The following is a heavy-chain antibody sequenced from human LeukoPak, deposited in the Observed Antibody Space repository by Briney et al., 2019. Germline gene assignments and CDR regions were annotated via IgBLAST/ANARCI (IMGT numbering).Heavy chain of an antibody. D-gene: IGHD5-24*01. V-gene: IGHV1-69*13. Sequence: ASVKVSCKASGGTFSSYAISWVRQAPGQGLEWMGGIIPIFGTANYAQKFQSRGTITAAESTSTAYMELSSLRSEDTAVYYCARTPSEMVLTGYYFDYWGQGTLVTVSS. CDR2: IIPIFGTA. CDR3: ARTPSEMVLTGYYFDY. CDR1: GGTFSSYA. J-gene: IGHJ4*02.